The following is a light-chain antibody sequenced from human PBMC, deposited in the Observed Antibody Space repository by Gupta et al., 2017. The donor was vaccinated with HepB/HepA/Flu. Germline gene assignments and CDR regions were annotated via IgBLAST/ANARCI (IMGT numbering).Light chain of an antibody. Sequence: DIVMTQSPDSLAVSLGERATINCKPSQSLLESYNNKNYLTWYQQKPGQPPKLLMYWASTRESGVPDRFSGSGSGTDFTLTISSLQAEDVAVYYCQQYYSPPITFGGGTKVEIK. CDR2: WAS. CDR1: QSLLESYNNKNY. J-gene: IGKJ4*01. CDR3: QQYYSPPIT. V-gene: IGKV4-1*01.